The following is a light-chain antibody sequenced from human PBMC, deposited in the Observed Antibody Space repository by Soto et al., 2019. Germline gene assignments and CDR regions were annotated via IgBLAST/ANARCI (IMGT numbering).Light chain of an antibody. Sequence: EIVMTQSPATLSVSPGERATLSCRASQSVSSNLAWYQQKPGQAPRLLIYGASSRATGIPDRFSGSGSGTDFTLTISRLEPEDFAVYYCQQYGGSPPFTFGPGTKVDLK. J-gene: IGKJ3*01. CDR3: QQYGGSPPFT. V-gene: IGKV3-20*01. CDR2: GAS. CDR1: QSVSSN.